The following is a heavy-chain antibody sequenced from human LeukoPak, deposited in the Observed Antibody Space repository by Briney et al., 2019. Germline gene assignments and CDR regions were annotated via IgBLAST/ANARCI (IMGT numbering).Heavy chain of an antibody. Sequence: GGSLKISCLGSGYSFTSYWIGWVRQMPGKGLEWMGIIYPGDSDTRYSPSFQGQVTISADKSISTAYLQWSSLKASDTAMYYCAIQEYYDPLYFDYWGQGTLVTVSS. CDR1: GYSFTSYW. D-gene: IGHD3-22*01. J-gene: IGHJ4*02. CDR2: IYPGDSDT. V-gene: IGHV5-51*01. CDR3: AIQEYYDPLYFDY.